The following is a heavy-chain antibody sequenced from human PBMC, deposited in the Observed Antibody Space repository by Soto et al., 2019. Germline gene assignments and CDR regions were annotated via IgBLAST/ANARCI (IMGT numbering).Heavy chain of an antibody. V-gene: IGHV4-34*01. CDR1: GGSFSGYY. CDR3: ARGYFIGGSSWYFPPYNWFDP. J-gene: IGHJ5*02. CDR2: INHSGST. Sequence: SETLSLTCAVYGGSFSGYYWSWIRQPPGKGLEWIGEINHSGSTNYNPSLKSRVTISVDTSKNQFSLKLSSVTAADTAVYYCARGYFIGGSSWYFPPYNWFDPWGQGTLVTVSS. D-gene: IGHD6-13*01.